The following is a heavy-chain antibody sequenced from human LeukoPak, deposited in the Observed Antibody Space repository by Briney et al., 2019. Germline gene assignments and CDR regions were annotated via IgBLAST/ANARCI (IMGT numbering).Heavy chain of an antibody. D-gene: IGHD3-16*01. CDR2: ISASGHYT. V-gene: IGHV3-23*01. CDR1: GFTFGNFA. Sequence: GSLRLSCEAPGSGFTFGNFALSWVRQAPGKGPEWLSGISASGHYTYYADSVKGRFTISRDNFKNTLYIDMNSLRAEDTAVYYCAKDGSWGDYYFYFYMDVWGKGTTVTVSS. J-gene: IGHJ6*03. CDR3: AKDGSWGDYYFYFYMDV.